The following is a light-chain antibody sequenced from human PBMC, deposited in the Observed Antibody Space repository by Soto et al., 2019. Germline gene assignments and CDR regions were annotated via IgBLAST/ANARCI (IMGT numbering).Light chain of an antibody. V-gene: IGKV1-39*01. CDR1: QSISSW. Sequence: DIQMTQSPSTLSAFVGDRVTITCRASQSISSWLAWYQQKPGKAPKLLIYAASSLQSGVPSRFSGSGSGTDFTLTISSLQPEDFATYYCQQSYSTPTWTFGQGTKVDIK. CDR2: AAS. CDR3: QQSYSTPTWT. J-gene: IGKJ1*01.